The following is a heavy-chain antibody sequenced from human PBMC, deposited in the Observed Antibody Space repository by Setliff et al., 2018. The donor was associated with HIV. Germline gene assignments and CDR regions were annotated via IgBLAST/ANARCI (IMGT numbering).Heavy chain of an antibody. D-gene: IGHD3-16*01. V-gene: IGHV3-21*01. Sequence: PGGSLRLSCAASGFTFSSYSMNWVRQAPGKGLEWVSSIRSNGKSTSYADSVMARFTISRDNAKKSLYLQMNSLRVDDTAVYYCAGAHFFWDRNLPQRYYYYMDVWGKGTTVTVSS. CDR2: IRSNGKST. CDR3: AGAHFFWDRNLPQRYYYYMDV. J-gene: IGHJ6*03. CDR1: GFTFSSYS.